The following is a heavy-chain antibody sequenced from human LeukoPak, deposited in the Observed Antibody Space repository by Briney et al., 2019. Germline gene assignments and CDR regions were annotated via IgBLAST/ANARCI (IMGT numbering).Heavy chain of an antibody. CDR1: XGSXSSGXYY. Sequence: LXCTVSXGSXSSGXYYWSWVRQPPGXGLEXXXXIYYSGSTYYNPSLKSRVTISVDTSKNQFSLKLSSVTAADTAVYYCARVVVVAATPSWFDPWGQGTLVTVSS. CDR2: IYYSGST. D-gene: IGHD2-15*01. CDR3: ARVVVVAATPSWFDP. V-gene: IGHV4-30-4*01. J-gene: IGHJ5*02.